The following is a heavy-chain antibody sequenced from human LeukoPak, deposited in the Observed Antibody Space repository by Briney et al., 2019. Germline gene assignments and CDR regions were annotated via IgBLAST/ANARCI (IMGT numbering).Heavy chain of an antibody. CDR1: GGSISSSNYY. V-gene: IGHV4-39*07. J-gene: IGHJ3*02. CDR2: IYYSGST. D-gene: IGHD5-24*01. Sequence: PSETLSLTCTVSGGSISSSNYYWGWIRQPPGKGLEWIGNIYYSGSTYYNPSLKSRVTISVDTSKNQFSLKLSSVTAADTAVYYCARDLGRDGYNFAFGASAFDIWGQGTMVTVSS. CDR3: ARDLGRDGYNFAFGASAFDI.